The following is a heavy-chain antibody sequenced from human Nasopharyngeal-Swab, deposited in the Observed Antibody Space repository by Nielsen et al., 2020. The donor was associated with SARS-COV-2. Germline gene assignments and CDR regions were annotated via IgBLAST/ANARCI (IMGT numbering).Heavy chain of an antibody. D-gene: IGHD3-3*01. J-gene: IGHJ2*01. CDR1: GGSISSGGYS. V-gene: IGHV4-30-2*01. CDR2: IYHSGST. CDR3: ARVSPGLGFLGVVFPYWTSDP. Sequence: SETLSLTCAVSGGSISSGGYSWSWIRQPPGKGLEWIGYIYHSGSTYYNPSLKSRVTISVDRSKNQFSLKLSSVTAAATAVFSFARVSPGLGFLGVVFPYWTSDPGGRAPLV.